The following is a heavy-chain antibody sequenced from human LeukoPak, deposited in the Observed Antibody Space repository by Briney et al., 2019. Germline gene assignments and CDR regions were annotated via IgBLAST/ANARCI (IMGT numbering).Heavy chain of an antibody. J-gene: IGHJ4*02. CDR3: AAAAVY. V-gene: IGHV3-21*01. D-gene: IGHD6-13*01. CDR2: ISSSSSYI. Sequence: GGSLRLSCAAPGFKFDDNAMHWVRQAPGKGLEWVSSISSSSSYIYYADSVKGRFTISRDNAKNSLYLQMNSLRAEDTAVYYCAAAAVYWGQGTLVTVSS. CDR1: GFKFDDNA.